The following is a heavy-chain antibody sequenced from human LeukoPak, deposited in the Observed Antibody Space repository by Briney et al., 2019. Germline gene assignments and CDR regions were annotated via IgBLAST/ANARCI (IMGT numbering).Heavy chain of an antibody. Sequence: GGSLRLSCAASGFTFSSYEMNWVRQAPGKGLEWVSYISSSGSTIYYADSVKGRFTISRDNAKNSLYLQMNSLKLQVNGLYSGARARCFDLESRGLDYWGQGTLVTVSS. J-gene: IGHJ4*02. CDR2: ISSSGSTI. CDR1: GFTFSSYE. V-gene: IGHV3-48*03. D-gene: IGHD3-10*01. CDR3: ARARCFDLESRGLDY.